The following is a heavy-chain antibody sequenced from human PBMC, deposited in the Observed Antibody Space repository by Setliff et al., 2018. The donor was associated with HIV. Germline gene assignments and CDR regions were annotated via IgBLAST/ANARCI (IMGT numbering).Heavy chain of an antibody. V-gene: IGHV3-7*03. Sequence: GGSLRLSCTASGFTFSDYWMTWVRQAPGKGLEWVANLRDDGSETYYAPSMKGRVTISRDNAKNSLYLQMNSLRAEDTALYYCARTREYYYGSGSPSSYYYMDVWGKGTTVTVSS. CDR2: LRDDGSET. J-gene: IGHJ6*03. CDR1: GFTFSDYW. D-gene: IGHD3-10*01. CDR3: ARTREYYYGSGSPSSYYYMDV.